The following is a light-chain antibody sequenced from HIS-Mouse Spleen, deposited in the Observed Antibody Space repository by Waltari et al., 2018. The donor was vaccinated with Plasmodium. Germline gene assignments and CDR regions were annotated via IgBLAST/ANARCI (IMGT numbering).Light chain of an antibody. CDR1: QSVSSSY. V-gene: IGKV3-20*01. CDR2: VAS. CDR3: QQYGSTYT. J-gene: IGKJ2*01. Sequence: EIVLTQSPGTLSLSPADRATLSCRASQSVSSSYLDWYQQEPGPAPRLLIYVASSRATGIPDRFSGSGSGTDFTLTISRLEPEDFAVYYCQQYGSTYTFGQGTKLEIK.